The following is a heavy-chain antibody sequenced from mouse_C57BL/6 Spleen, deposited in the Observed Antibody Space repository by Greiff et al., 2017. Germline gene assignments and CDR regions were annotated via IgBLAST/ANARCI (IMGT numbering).Heavy chain of an antibody. CDR2: ISSGSSTI. CDR3: ARGYPYWYFDV. Sequence: EVHLVESGGGLVKPGGSLKLSCAASGFTFSDYGMHWVRQAPEKGLEWVAYISSGSSTIYYADTVKGRFTISRDNAKNTLFLQMTSLRSEDTAMYYCARGYPYWYFDVWGTGTTVTVSS. CDR1: GFTFSDYG. V-gene: IGHV5-17*01. D-gene: IGHD2-2*01. J-gene: IGHJ1*03.